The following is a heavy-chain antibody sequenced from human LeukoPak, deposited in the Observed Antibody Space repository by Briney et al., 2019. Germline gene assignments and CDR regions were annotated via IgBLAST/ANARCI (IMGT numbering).Heavy chain of an antibody. V-gene: IGHV3-23*01. Sequence: GGSLRLSCAASGFTFSSYGMSWVRQAPGKGLEWVSAISGSGGSTYYADSVKGRFTISRDNSKNTLYLQMNSLRAEDTAVYYCAKDRGSHYYYYYMDVWGKGTTVTISS. D-gene: IGHD3-10*01. CDR1: GFTFSSYG. J-gene: IGHJ6*03. CDR3: AKDRGSHYYYYYMDV. CDR2: ISGSGGST.